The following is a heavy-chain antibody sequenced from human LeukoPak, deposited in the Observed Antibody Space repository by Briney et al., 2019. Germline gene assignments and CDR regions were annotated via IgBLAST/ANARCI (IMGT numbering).Heavy chain of an antibody. CDR1: GGSISSSSYY. Sequence: PSETLSLTCTVSGGSISSSSYYWGWIRQPPGKGLEWIGSIYYSGSTYYNPSLKSRVTISEDTSKNQFSLKLSSVTAADTAVHYCARGGSGANDYWGQGTLVTVSS. D-gene: IGHD2-15*01. CDR2: IYYSGST. V-gene: IGHV4-39*01. CDR3: ARGGSGANDY. J-gene: IGHJ4*02.